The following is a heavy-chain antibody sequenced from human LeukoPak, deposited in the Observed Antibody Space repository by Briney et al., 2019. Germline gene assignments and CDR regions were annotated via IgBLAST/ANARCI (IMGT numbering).Heavy chain of an antibody. V-gene: IGHV3-48*04. CDR1: GFTFSSYS. J-gene: IGHJ6*03. CDR3: ARDRGNQRGYYYYYMDV. CDR2: ISNSGTNV. D-gene: IGHD1-14*01. Sequence: GGSLRLSCAASGFTFSSYSMNWVRQAPGKGLEWVSYISNSGTNVYYADSVRGRFTISRDNAKNSLYLQMNSLRAEDTALYYCARDRGNQRGYYYYYMDVWGKGTTVTVSS.